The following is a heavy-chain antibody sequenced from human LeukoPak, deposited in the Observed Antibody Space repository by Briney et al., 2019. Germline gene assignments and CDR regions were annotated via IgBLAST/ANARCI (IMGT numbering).Heavy chain of an antibody. CDR2: IYYSGST. Sequence: PSETLSLTCTVSGGSISSYYWSWIRQPPGKGLEWIGYIYYSGSTNYNPSLKSRVTISVDTSKNQFSLKLSSVTAADTAVYYCARDHGEGYFDYWGQGTLVTVSS. CDR3: ARDHGEGYFDY. J-gene: IGHJ4*02. D-gene: IGHD2-21*01. CDR1: GGSISSYY. V-gene: IGHV4-59*01.